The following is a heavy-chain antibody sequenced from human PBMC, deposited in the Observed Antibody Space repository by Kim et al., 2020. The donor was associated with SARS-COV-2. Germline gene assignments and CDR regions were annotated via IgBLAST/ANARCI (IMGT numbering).Heavy chain of an antibody. Sequence: GGSLRLSCAASGFTFSSYAMHWVRQAPGKGLEWVAVIWYDGSNKYYADSVKGRFTISRDNSKNTLYLQMNSLRAEDTAVYYCAKAMYSSGWYGDYWGQGTLVTVSS. CDR1: GFTFSSYA. D-gene: IGHD6-19*01. CDR3: AKAMYSSGWYGDY. CDR2: IWYDGSNK. J-gene: IGHJ4*02. V-gene: IGHV3-33*06.